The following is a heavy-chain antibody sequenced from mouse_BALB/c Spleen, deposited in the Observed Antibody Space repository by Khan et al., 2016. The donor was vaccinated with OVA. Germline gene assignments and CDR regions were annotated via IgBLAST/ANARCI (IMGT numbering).Heavy chain of an antibody. Sequence: QVQLKESGPGLVAPSQSLSITCTVSGFSLTNFGVNWVRQPPGKGLEWLGVVWADGSTNYNSALRSRLSIYKDNSKSQVFLKMNSLQIDDTAMYCCARSYDPYYAMDYWGQGTSVTVSS. J-gene: IGHJ4*01. D-gene: IGHD2-3*01. CDR2: VWADGST. CDR1: GFSLTNFG. V-gene: IGHV2-9*02. CDR3: ARSYDPYYAMDY.